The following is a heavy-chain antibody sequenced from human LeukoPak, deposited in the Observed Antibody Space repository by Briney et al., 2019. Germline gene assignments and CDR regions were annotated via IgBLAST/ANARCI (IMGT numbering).Heavy chain of an antibody. V-gene: IGHV3-20*04. J-gene: IGHJ4*02. Sequence: GGSLRLSCAASGFTFDDYGMSWVRQAPGKGLEWVSGIDWNGGSTGFADSVKGRFTNSRDNAKNSLYLQMKSLRAEDTALYYCARDISSGWYFDYWGQGTLVTVSS. CDR1: GFTFDDYG. D-gene: IGHD6-19*01. CDR3: ARDISSGWYFDY. CDR2: IDWNGGST.